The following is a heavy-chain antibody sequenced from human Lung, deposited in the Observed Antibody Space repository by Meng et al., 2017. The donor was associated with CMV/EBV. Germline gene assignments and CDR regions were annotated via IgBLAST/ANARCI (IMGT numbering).Heavy chain of an antibody. CDR3: AREGTMVRGVYYYYYGMDV. CDR1: GGSISSSSYY. J-gene: IGHJ6*02. Sequence: GSLRLSCTVSGGSISSSSYYWGWIRQPPGRGLEWIGTIYYSGSTYYNPSLKSRVTISLDTSKNQFSLKLSSVTAADTAVYYCAREGTMVRGVYYYYYGMDVWXQGTTVXVSS. CDR2: IYYSGST. V-gene: IGHV4-39*07. D-gene: IGHD3-10*01.